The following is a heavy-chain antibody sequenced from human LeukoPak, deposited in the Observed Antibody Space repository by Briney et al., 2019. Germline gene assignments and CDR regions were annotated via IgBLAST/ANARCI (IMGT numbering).Heavy chain of an antibody. D-gene: IGHD3-3*01. J-gene: IGHJ4*02. Sequence: GGSLRLSRAASGFTFSSYSMMWVRPPPGRGLDWVSSISSSSSYIYYADTVKGPFTIPRDNDKNSLYLQMNSLRAEDTAVYYCARYYDLWSGYYPFDYWGQGTLVTVSS. CDR2: ISSSSSYI. CDR3: ARYYDLWSGYYPFDY. V-gene: IGHV3-21*01. CDR1: GFTFSSYS.